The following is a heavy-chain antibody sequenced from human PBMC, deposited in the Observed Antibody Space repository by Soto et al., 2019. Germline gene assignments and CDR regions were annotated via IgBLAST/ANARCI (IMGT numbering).Heavy chain of an antibody. Sequence: QVQLVESGGGVVQPGGSLRLSCVTSGFIFSSYGMHWVRQTPGKGLEWVSFMYYNGTKDYYADSVKGRFTISRDNSKKTLFLQMKRLSCADPVIYYCARDRGCSGWCDCWGQGPVVTV. CDR2: MYYNGTKD. D-gene: IGHD6-19*01. J-gene: IGHJ5*01. CDR3: ARDRGCSGWCDC. CDR1: GFIFSSYG. V-gene: IGHV3-33*01.